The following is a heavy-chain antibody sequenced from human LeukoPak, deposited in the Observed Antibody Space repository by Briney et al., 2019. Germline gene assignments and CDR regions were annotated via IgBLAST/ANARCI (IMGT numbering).Heavy chain of an antibody. CDR2: ISGSGGST. J-gene: IGHJ4*02. CDR1: GFTFSSYA. Sequence: PGGSLRLSCAASGFTFSSYAMSWVRQAPGKGLEWVSAISGSGGSTYYADSVKGRFTISRDNSKNTLHLQMNSLRAEDTAVYYCAKVVYDSSGYYFYYWGQGTLVTVSS. CDR3: AKVVYDSSGYYFYY. V-gene: IGHV3-23*01. D-gene: IGHD3-22*01.